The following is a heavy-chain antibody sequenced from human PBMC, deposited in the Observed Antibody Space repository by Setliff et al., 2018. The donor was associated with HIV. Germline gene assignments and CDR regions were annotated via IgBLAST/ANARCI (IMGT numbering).Heavy chain of an antibody. V-gene: IGHV1-2*02. Sequence: ASVKVSCKASGDTCNDNYIHWVRQEPGQGLEWMAWINSATGGTNYAQNFKCGVTVTRDTSINTVYMELSSLKSDDAAVNYCARDYLHVFDLWGQGTMVTVS. CDR1: GDTCNDNY. J-gene: IGHJ3*01. CDR3: ARDYLHVFDL. CDR2: INSATGGT.